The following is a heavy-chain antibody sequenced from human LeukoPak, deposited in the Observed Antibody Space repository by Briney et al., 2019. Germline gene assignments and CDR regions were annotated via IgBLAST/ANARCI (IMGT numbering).Heavy chain of an antibody. V-gene: IGHV4-59*11. Sequence: SETLSLTCTVSGGSISSHYWSWIRQPPGKGLEWIGYIYYSGSTNYNPSLKSRVTISVDTSKNQFSLKLSSVTAADTAVYYCARGQIIAARPAGWFDPWGQGTLATVSS. J-gene: IGHJ5*02. CDR3: ARGQIIAARPAGWFDP. D-gene: IGHD6-6*01. CDR1: GGSISSHY. CDR2: IYYSGST.